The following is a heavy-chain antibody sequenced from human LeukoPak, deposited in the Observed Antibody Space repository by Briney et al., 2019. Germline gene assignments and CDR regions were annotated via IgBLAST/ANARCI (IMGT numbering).Heavy chain of an antibody. D-gene: IGHD3-10*01. CDR1: GFTFSSYA. CDR3: AKGGSNVLHQNFDY. Sequence: PGGSLRLSCAASGFTFSSYAMSWVRQAPGKGLEWVSAISGRGGSTYYADSVKGRFTISRDNSKNTLYLQMNSLRAEDTAVYYCAKGGSNVLHQNFDYWGQGTLVTVSS. V-gene: IGHV3-23*01. J-gene: IGHJ4*02. CDR2: ISGRGGST.